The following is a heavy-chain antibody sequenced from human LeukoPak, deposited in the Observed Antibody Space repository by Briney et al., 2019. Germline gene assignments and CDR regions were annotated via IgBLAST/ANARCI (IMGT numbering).Heavy chain of an antibody. J-gene: IGHJ4*02. CDR2: IYTSENT. V-gene: IGHV4-4*07. Sequence: SETLSLTCTVSGGSMGTYYWSWIRQPAGKGLEWIGRIYTSENTNYNPSLKSRVTMSVDTSKNQFSLKLSSLTAADTAVYFCARGRDYYGTGSYYDYWGQGTPVTVSS. CDR1: GGSMGTYY. D-gene: IGHD3-10*01. CDR3: ARGRDYYGTGSYYDY.